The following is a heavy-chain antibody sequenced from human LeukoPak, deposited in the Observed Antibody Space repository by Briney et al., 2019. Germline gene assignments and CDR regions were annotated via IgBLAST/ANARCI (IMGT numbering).Heavy chain of an antibody. CDR3: ARGPLATGGNWFDP. D-gene: IGHD1-26*01. CDR1: GYSFTAFY. Sequence: ASVKVSCKTSGYSFTAFYIHWVRQAPGQGLEWMGWIHPRRGDTNYAQKFQGRVTMTRDTSISTAYMELSRLRSDDTAVYYCARGPLATGGNWFDPWGQGTLVTVSS. V-gene: IGHV1-2*02. CDR2: IHPRRGDT. J-gene: IGHJ5*02.